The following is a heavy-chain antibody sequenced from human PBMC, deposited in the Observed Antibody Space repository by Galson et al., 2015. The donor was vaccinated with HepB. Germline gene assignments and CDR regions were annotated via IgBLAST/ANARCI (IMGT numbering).Heavy chain of an antibody. V-gene: IGHV3-15*01. D-gene: IGHD3-22*01. J-gene: IGHJ4*02. CDR3: TTASSGYSPHFDY. Sequence: SLRLSCAASGFTFSNAWMSWVRQAPGKGLEWVGRIKSKTDGGTTDYAAPVKGRFTISRDDSKNTLYLQMNSLKTEDTAVYYCTTASSGYSPHFDYWGQGTLVTVSS. CDR2: IKSKTDGGTT. CDR1: GFTFSNAW.